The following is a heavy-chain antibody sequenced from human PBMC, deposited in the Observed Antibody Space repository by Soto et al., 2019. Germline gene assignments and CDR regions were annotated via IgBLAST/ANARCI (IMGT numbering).Heavy chain of an antibody. D-gene: IGHD1-1*01. CDR1: GGSIISYDYY. J-gene: IGHJ4*02. V-gene: IGHV4-30-4*02. CDR3: ARDRSNSHDRFDS. CDR2: VYYPGST. Sequence: PSDTLSLTCSVSGGSIISYDYYWTLIHQPPGGDLEWIGHVYYPGSTSYIPSPKSRLTISVDTSKNQFSARLTSVNAADTAVYYCARDRSNSHDRFDSCGQGTLVTVSS.